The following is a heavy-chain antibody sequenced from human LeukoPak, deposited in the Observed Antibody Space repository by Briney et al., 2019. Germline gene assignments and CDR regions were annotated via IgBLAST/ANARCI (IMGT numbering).Heavy chain of an antibody. D-gene: IGHD3-3*01. Sequence: ASVKVSCKASGYTFISHAINWVRQAPGQGLEWMGGIIPIFGTANYAQKFQGRVTITADKSTSTAYMELSSLRSEDTAVYYCAAPRFSYYYYMDVWGKGTTVTVSS. CDR3: AAPRFSYYYYMDV. CDR2: IIPIFGTA. J-gene: IGHJ6*03. V-gene: IGHV1-69*06. CDR1: GYTFISHA.